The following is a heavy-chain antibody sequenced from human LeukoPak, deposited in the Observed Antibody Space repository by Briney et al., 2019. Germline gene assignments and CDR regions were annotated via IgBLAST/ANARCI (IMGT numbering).Heavy chain of an antibody. Sequence: GGSLRLSCAASGFTFSSYSMNWVRQAPGKGLEWVSYISSSSSTIYYADSVKGRFTISRDNAKNSLYLQMNSLRAEDTAVYYCARAGTPFDYWGQGTLVTVSS. CDR1: GFTFSSYS. CDR2: ISSSSSTI. CDR3: ARAGTPFDY. J-gene: IGHJ4*02. V-gene: IGHV3-48*01.